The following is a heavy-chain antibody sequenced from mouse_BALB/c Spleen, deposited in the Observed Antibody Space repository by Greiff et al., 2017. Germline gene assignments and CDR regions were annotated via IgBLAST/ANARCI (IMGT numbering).Heavy chain of an antibody. J-gene: IGHJ4*01. D-gene: IGHD2-14*01. CDR3: ARDRFSYYAMDY. CDR2: ISSGSSTI. CDR1: GFTFSSFG. Sequence: EVQRVESGGGLVQPGGSRKLSCAASGFTFSSFGMHWVRQAPEKGLEWVAYISSGSSTIYYADTVKGRFTISRDNPKNTLFLQMTSLRSEDTAMYYCARDRFSYYAMDYWGQGTSVTVSS. V-gene: IGHV5-17*02.